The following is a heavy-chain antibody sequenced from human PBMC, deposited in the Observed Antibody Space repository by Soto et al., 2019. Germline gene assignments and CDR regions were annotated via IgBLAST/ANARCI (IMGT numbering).Heavy chain of an antibody. CDR3: ARTSSWYNSYYGLDA. V-gene: IGHV1-8*01. D-gene: IGHD6-19*01. CDR2: MNPDTDFGNT. CDR1: GYNFISYD. J-gene: IGHJ6*02. Sequence: QVQLVQSGAEVKKPGASVKVSCKASGYNFISYDINWVRQAPGQGLEWMGWMNPDTDFGNTGYAPKFQGRVTMTRATSTNTAYMELSSLRSDDTAIYYCARTSSWYNSYYGLDAWGQGTTVIVSS.